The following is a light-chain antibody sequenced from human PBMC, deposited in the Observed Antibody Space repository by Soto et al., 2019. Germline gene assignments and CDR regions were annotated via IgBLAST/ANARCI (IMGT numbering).Light chain of an antibody. CDR2: KDS. Sequence: SYELTQPPSVSVSPGQTATITCSGDALPRQYANWYQQKPGQAPVLMIYKDSERPSGIPERFSGSSSGTTVTLTISGVQAEDEADYYCQSADNKMTYVIFGGGTKLTVL. CDR1: ALPRQY. CDR3: QSADNKMTYVI. J-gene: IGLJ2*01. V-gene: IGLV3-25*03.